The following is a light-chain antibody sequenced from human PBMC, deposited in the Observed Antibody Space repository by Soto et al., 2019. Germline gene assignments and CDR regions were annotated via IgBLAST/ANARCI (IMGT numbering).Light chain of an antibody. J-gene: IGKJ4*01. V-gene: IGKV3-20*01. CDR3: QQYDSSYLT. CDR1: QSVSSSY. CDR2: AVS. Sequence: EVVLTQSPGTLSLSPGERATLSCRASQSVSSSYLAWYQQKPGQAPRLLIYAVSSRATGIPDRFSGSGSGTDFPLTISRLEPEYVAVYYCQQYDSSYLTFGGGTKVEIK.